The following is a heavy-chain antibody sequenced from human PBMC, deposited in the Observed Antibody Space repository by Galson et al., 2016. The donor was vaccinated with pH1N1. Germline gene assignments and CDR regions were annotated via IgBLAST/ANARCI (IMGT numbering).Heavy chain of an antibody. D-gene: IGHD3-16*01. CDR3: ARDWGSWEC. CDR1: GFGLSSYW. J-gene: IGHJ4*02. CDR2: IKQDGSER. Sequence: SLRLSCAASGFGLSSYWMSWVRQAPGKGLEWVANIKQDGSERYYVDSVKGRFTISRDNVENSLYLEMNSLRAEDTAVYFCARDWGSWECWGPGTLVTVSS. V-gene: IGHV3-7*01.